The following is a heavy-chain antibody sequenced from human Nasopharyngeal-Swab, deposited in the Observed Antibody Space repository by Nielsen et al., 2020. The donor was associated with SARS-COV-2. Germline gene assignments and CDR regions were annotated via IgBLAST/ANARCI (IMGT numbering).Heavy chain of an antibody. CDR1: EFTFSDYV. J-gene: IGHJ4*02. Sequence: GESLKISCSVSEFTFSDYVMNWVRQAPGKGLEWVSSISRPNNFIFYADSLKGRFTISRDNTKDSLYLQMNTLRVADTAVYYCARGFRRGSYYDNIGADSWGQGTMVTVSS. CDR2: ISRPNNFI. D-gene: IGHD3-22*01. V-gene: IGHV3-21*01. CDR3: ARGFRRGSYYDNIGADS.